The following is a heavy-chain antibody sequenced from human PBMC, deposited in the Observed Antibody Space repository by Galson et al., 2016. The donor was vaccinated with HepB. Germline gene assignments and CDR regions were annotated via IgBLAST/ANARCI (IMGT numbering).Heavy chain of an antibody. CDR3: ARDVGGGYCRGGSCPLYYFDY. J-gene: IGHJ4*02. CDR1: GFTFADHY. CDR2: ISSRGTSI. D-gene: IGHD2-15*01. Sequence: SLRLSCAASGFTFADHYMTWIRQAPGKGLEWLSYISSRGTSIYFPDSVKGRLTISRDNAKNPLYLQMNSLRAEDTAVYYCARDVGGGYCRGGSCPLYYFDYWGQGTLVTVSS. V-gene: IGHV3-11*01.